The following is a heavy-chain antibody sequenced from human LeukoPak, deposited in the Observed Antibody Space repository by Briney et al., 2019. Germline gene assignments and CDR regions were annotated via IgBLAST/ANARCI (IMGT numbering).Heavy chain of an antibody. J-gene: IGHJ4*02. Sequence: GGSLRLSCAGSGFTFSNYWISWVRQAPGKGLEWVANIEEYGSQIYSVDSVKGRFIISRDNAKNSVYLQMNSLRVEDTAVYYCARVGRVTTPRYSDYWGQGTLVTVSS. V-gene: IGHV3-7*01. D-gene: IGHD3-9*01. CDR3: ARVGRVTTPRYSDY. CDR2: IEEYGSQI. CDR1: GFTFSNYW.